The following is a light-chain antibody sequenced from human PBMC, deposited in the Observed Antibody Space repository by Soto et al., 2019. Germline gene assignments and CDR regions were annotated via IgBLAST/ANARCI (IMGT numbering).Light chain of an antibody. CDR3: SSYTGSSTFV. CDR2: DVN. Sequence: QSVLTQPASVSGSPGQSITISCPGTSSVVGGYDYVSWYQQLPGKAPKLLIYDVNNRPSGVSHRFSGSKSGNTASLTISGLQAEDEADYYCSSYTGSSTFVFGTGTKVPVL. J-gene: IGLJ1*01. V-gene: IGLV2-14*01. CDR1: SSVVGGYDY.